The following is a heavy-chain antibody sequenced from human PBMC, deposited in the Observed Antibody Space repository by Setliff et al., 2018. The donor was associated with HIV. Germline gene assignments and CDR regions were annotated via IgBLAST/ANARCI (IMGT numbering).Heavy chain of an antibody. CDR3: ARGSLLGYFDWLFPD. Sequence: ASVKVSCKASGGTFSDYGVTWIRQAPGQGLEWMGRINPNSGGTDYAQKFLGRVTMTRDTSISTAYMELSRLRSDDTAVYYCARGSLLGYFDWLFPDWGQGTLVTVSS. D-gene: IGHD3-9*01. CDR1: GGTFSDYG. CDR2: INPNSGGT. J-gene: IGHJ4*02. V-gene: IGHV1-2*06.